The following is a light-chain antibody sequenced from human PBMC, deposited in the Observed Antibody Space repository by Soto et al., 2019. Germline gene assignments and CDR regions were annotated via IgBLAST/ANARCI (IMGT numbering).Light chain of an antibody. CDR1: QGISNR. CDR2: QAS. J-gene: IGKJ1*01. V-gene: IGKV1-5*03. Sequence: DVQMTQSPSTLSASVGDRVTITCRASQGISNRLAWYQQKPGKAPKLLIYQASSLKSGVPSRFGCSGSGTEFTLTITSLQPDDLATYYCQQYNSHWTFGQGTKVEIK. CDR3: QQYNSHWT.